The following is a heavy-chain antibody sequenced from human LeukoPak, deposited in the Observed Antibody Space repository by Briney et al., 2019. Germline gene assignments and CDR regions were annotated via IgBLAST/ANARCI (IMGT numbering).Heavy chain of an antibody. V-gene: IGHV3-30*18. CDR2: ISYDGSNK. D-gene: IGHD6-19*01. Sequence: GGSLRLSCAASGFTFSSYGMHWVRQAPGKGLEWVAVISYDGSNKYYADSVKGRFTISRDNSKNTLYLQMNSLRAEDTAVYYCAKVAGAVAFDYWGQGTLVTVSS. J-gene: IGHJ4*02. CDR3: AKVAGAVAFDY. CDR1: GFTFSSYG.